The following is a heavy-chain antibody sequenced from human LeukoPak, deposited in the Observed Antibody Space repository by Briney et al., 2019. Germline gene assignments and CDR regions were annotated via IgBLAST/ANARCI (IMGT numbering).Heavy chain of an antibody. V-gene: IGHV4-38-2*01. CDR2: IYHSGST. Sequence: SETLSLTCAVSGFSISNGYYWGWIRQPPGKGLEWIGSIYHSGSTYYSPSLTSRVTISIDTSKNQFSLKLSSVTAADTAVYYCARLPYSSNWYYFDYWGQGALVIVSS. D-gene: IGHD6-13*01. CDR1: GFSISNGYY. CDR3: ARLPYSSNWYYFDY. J-gene: IGHJ4*02.